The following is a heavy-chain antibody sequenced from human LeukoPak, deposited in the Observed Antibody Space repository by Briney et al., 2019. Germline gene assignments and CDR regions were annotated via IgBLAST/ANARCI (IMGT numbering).Heavy chain of an antibody. J-gene: IGHJ4*02. CDR3: ARSGGNSIFDY. Sequence: ASVEVSCKASGGTFRSYAISWVRQAPGQGLEWMGGIIPIFGTANYAQKFQGRVTITADKSTSTAYLELSSLRSEDTAVYYCARSGGNSIFDYWGQGTLVTVSS. CDR2: IIPIFGTA. D-gene: IGHD4-23*01. CDR1: GGTFRSYA. V-gene: IGHV1-69*06.